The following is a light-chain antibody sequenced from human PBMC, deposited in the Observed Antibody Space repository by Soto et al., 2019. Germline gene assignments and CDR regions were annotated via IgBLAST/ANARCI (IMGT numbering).Light chain of an antibody. V-gene: IGKV3-11*01. CDR1: QEINTY. CDR2: DAS. CDR3: QHRYNWPLT. J-gene: IGKJ4*01. Sequence: EVVLTQSPATLSLSPGEKAILSCRASQEINTYLGWYQQKPGQPPRLLIYDASNRASGIPARFSGSGSGTDFTLTIDTLESEDFAIYYCQHRYNWPLTFGAGTKVEIK.